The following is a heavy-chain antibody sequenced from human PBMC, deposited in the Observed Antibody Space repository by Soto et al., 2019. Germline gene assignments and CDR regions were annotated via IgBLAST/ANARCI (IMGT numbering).Heavy chain of an antibody. V-gene: IGHV4-34*01. J-gene: IGHJ3*02. Sequence: SETLSLTCAVYGGSFSGYYWSWIRQPPGKGLEWIGEITHSGSTNYNPSLKSRVTISVDTSKNQFSLKLSSVTAADTAVYYCARPRYGDDDAFDIWGQGTMVTVSS. CDR2: ITHSGST. D-gene: IGHD4-17*01. CDR3: ARPRYGDDDAFDI. CDR1: GGSFSGYY.